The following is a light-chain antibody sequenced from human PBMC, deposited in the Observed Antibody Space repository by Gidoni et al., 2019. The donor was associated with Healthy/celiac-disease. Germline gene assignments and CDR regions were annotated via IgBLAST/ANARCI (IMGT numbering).Light chain of an antibody. CDR3: QQYGSSQWT. Sequence: EMVLTQSPGTLSLSPGERATLSCRASQSVSSSYLAWYQQKPGQAPRLLIYGASSRATGIPDKFSGSGSVTDFTLTISRLEPEDFAVYYCQQYGSSQWTFGQGTKVEIK. CDR2: GAS. J-gene: IGKJ1*01. V-gene: IGKV3-20*01. CDR1: QSVSSSY.